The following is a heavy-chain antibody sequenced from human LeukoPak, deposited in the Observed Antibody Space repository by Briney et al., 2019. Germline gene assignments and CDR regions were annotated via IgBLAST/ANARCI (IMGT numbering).Heavy chain of an antibody. J-gene: IGHJ4*02. Sequence: GGSLRLSCAASGFTFSSYSMNWVRQAPGKGLEWVSSISSSSYIYYAASVKGRFTISRDNAKNSLYLQMNSLRAEDTAVYYCASFVGGSGSRDYWGQGTLVTVSS. D-gene: IGHD3-10*01. V-gene: IGHV3-21*01. CDR3: ASFVGGSGSRDY. CDR2: ISSSSYI. CDR1: GFTFSSYS.